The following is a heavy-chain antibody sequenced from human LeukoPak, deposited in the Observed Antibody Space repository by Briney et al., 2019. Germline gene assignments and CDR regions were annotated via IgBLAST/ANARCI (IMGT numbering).Heavy chain of an antibody. J-gene: IGHJ4*02. V-gene: IGHV3-23*01. CDR3: ARKVSGIDLDY. D-gene: IGHD1-1*01. CDR2: ISEGGDGT. CDR1: GFTFGNYV. Sequence: GGSLTLACAAAGFTFGNYVMTWVRQAPGKGLEWVSTISEGGDGTYYADSVRGRLTISRDNSWNTLYLQMNSLRAEDTAVYYCARKVSGIDLDYWGEGILVTVSS.